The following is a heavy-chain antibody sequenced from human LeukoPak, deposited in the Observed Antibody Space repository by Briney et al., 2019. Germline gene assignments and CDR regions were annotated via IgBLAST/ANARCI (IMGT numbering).Heavy chain of an antibody. J-gene: IGHJ4*02. CDR2: INSDGSTT. V-gene: IGHV3-74*01. CDR3: ARERYSGSYRDDY. Sequence: PGGSLRLSCAASGFTFSSHWMHWVRQAPGKGLVWVSRINSDGSTTTYADSVKGRFTISRDNANNTLYLQMNSLRAEDTAVYYCARERYSGSYRDDYWGQGTLVTVSS. CDR1: GFTFSSHW. D-gene: IGHD1-26*01.